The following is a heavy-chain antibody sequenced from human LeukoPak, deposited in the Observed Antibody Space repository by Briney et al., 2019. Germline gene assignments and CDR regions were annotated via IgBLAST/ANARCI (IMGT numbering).Heavy chain of an antibody. D-gene: IGHD2-8*01. V-gene: IGHV3-7*01. CDR1: GFTFSNYW. Sequence: GGSLRLSCTVSGFTFSNYWMSWVRQAPGKGLEWVANIEQHGSEKWYVDSVKGRFTISRDNAKNSLYLQMNSLRAEDTAVYYCARDGAVLVDYWGQGTLVTASS. CDR2: IEQHGSEK. CDR3: ARDGAVLVDY. J-gene: IGHJ4*02.